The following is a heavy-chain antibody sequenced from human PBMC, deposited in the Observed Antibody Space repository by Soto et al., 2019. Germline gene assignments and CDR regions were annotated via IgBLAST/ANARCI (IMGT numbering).Heavy chain of an antibody. V-gene: IGHV1-3*01. CDR1: GFTISDTL. CDR2: INPANGNT. Sequence: QVQLVQSGAEMKKPGASVNISCQASGFTISDTLINWVRQGPGQGLEWMGWINPANGNTRYSESFQGRVTISSLSSASTAYVALSDLTSEDTAVYFCARDIVSVGPRANEAFDVWGQGTMITVSS. CDR3: ARDIVSVGPRANEAFDV. J-gene: IGHJ3*01. D-gene: IGHD1-26*01.